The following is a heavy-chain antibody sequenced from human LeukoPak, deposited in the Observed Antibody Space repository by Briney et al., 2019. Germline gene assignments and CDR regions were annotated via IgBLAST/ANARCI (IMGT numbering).Heavy chain of an antibody. CDR3: ARVPPYRAFEV. V-gene: IGHV4-38-2*02. D-gene: IGHD2-2*01. CDR1: GYSISSGNY. Sequence: PSETLSLTCTVSGYSISSGNYWGWVRQPPGKGLEWIGSIYHNGNTFYNPSLKSRAALSLNTSQNQFSLELTSVTAADTAVYYCARVPPYRAFEVWGQGTMVSVSS. J-gene: IGHJ3*01. CDR2: IYHNGNT.